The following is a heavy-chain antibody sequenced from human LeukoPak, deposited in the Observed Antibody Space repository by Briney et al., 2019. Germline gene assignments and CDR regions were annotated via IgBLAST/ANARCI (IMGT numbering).Heavy chain of an antibody. CDR2: IYYSWST. D-gene: IGHD6-13*01. J-gene: IGHJ3*01. CDR1: GVSISSYY. Sequence: PSETLSLTCTVSGVSISSYYWSWIRQPPGKGLEWIVYIYYSWSTNYNPSLKSRVTISLDTSKNQFSLKLSSVTAADKAVYYCARHDGSSWYYAFDVWGQGTMVTVSS. CDR3: ARHDGSSWYYAFDV. V-gene: IGHV4-59*08.